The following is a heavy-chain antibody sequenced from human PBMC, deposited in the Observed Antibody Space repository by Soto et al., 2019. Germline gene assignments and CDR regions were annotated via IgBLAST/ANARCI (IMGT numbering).Heavy chain of an antibody. CDR1: GFSLNNARVG. Sequence: QVTLKESGPVLVRPTETLTLTCTVSGFSLNNARVGVSWIRQPPGKALEWLAHILSNDGKSYSTSLKTRLSISNDTSKSQVVLTMTNMYPVDTATYSCAWMLAVNYYYYCMDVWGKGTRVSVSS. CDR3: AWMLAVNYYYYCMDV. J-gene: IGHJ6*03. CDR2: ILSNDGK. V-gene: IGHV2-26*01. D-gene: IGHD3-10*01.